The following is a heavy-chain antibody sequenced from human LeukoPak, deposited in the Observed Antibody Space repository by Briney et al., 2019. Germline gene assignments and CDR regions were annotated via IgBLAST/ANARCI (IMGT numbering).Heavy chain of an antibody. J-gene: IGHJ4*02. CDR2: VSSGHHA. V-gene: IGHV3-13*01. CDR1: GFTLGGHD. Sequence: GGSLRLSCTASGFTLGGHDMHWVRQTTGEGLEWVAAVSSGHHAFYAGSVKGRFTVSREDAKNSLYLQMNSLGAGDTAVYYCAREARGYHYTYFDYWGQGSLVTVSS. CDR3: AREARGYHYTYFDY. D-gene: IGHD5-18*01.